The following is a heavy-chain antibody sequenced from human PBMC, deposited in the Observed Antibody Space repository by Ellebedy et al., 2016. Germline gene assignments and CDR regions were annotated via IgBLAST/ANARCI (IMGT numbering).Heavy chain of an antibody. CDR2: ISGSGGGT. V-gene: IGHV3-23*01. J-gene: IGHJ4*02. CDR3: AKSPLVVVAATCLDY. CDR1: GFTFSSYA. Sequence: GGSLRLSCAASGFTFSSYAMSWVRQTPGKGLEWVSAISGSGGGTSYADSVKGRFTISRDNSKTTLFQQMNSLRAEDTALYYCAKSPLVVVAATCLDYWGQGTLVTVSS. D-gene: IGHD2-15*01.